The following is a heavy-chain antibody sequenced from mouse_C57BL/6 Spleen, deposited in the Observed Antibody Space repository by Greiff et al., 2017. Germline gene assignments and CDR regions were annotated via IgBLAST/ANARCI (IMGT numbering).Heavy chain of an antibody. CDR3: AGGAMDY. V-gene: IGHV5-4*01. CDR1: GFTFSSYA. CDR2: ISDGGSYT. J-gene: IGHJ4*01. Sequence: EVQVVESGGGLVKPGGSLKLSCAASGFTFSSYAMSWVRQTPEKSLEWVATISDGGSYTYYPDNVKGRFTISRDNAKNNRYLQLGQLKSEDTALYDCAGGAMDYWGQGTSVTVSS.